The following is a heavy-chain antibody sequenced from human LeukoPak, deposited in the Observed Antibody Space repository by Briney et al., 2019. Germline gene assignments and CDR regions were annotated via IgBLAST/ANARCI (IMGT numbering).Heavy chain of an antibody. CDR1: GFTFSSYS. V-gene: IGHV3-48*01. CDR3: ARLTRQLSGSNNDY. D-gene: IGHD3-10*01. Sequence: GGSLRLSCTASGFTFSSYSVNWVRQAPGKGLEWVSYISSTSSTIYYADSVKGRFTVSRDNAKNSLYLQMNSLRAEDTAVYYCARLTRQLSGSNNDYWGQGTLVTVSS. J-gene: IGHJ4*02. CDR2: ISSTSSTI.